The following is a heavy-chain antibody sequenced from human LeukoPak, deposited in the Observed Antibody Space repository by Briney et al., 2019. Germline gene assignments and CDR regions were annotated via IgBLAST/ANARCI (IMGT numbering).Heavy chain of an antibody. D-gene: IGHD1-26*01. J-gene: IGHJ5*02. Sequence: VASVKVSCKASGYTFTSYYMHWVRQAPGQGLEWMGIINPSGGSTSYAQKFQGRVTMTRDTSTSTVYMELSSLRCEDTAVYYCARDLATAALIDPWGQGTLVTVSS. CDR1: GYTFTSYY. CDR2: INPSGGST. CDR3: ARDLATAALIDP. V-gene: IGHV1-46*01.